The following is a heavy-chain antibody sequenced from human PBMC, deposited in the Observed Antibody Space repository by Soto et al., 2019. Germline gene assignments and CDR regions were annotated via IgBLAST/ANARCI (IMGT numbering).Heavy chain of an antibody. J-gene: IGHJ4*02. V-gene: IGHV3-23*01. CDR2: SSGDSGAI. CDR1: GFTFSTSS. CDR3: ARGGRFTFGVDY. D-gene: IGHD3-16*01. Sequence: EVQLLESGGGLVQPGGSLRLSCAASGFTFSTSSMSWVRQAPGKGLEWVSASSGDSGAIYYADSGTGRFTISRDNSRDTLYLQMNSPRAEDTALQFCARGGRFTFGVDYWGQGTLISVPS.